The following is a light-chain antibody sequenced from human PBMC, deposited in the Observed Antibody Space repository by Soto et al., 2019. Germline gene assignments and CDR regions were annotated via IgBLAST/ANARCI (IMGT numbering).Light chain of an antibody. CDR1: SSDVGGYNY. CDR2: EVN. CDR3: SSYAGSSNA. Sequence: QSALTQPPSASGSPGQSVAISCTGTSSDVGGYNYVSWYQQHPGKAPKLMIYEVNKRPSGVPDRFSGSKSGNTASLAVSGLQAEDEAYYYCSSYAGSSNAFGTGTKVTVL. V-gene: IGLV2-8*01. J-gene: IGLJ1*01.